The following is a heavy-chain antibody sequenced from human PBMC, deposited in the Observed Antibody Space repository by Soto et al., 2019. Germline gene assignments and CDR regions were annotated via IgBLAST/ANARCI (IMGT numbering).Heavy chain of an antibody. CDR3: ERISVDTSMTYWFDP. CDR2: IYYSGNT. Sequence: KTSETLSLTCTVSGDSVTSGDYYWSWIRQPPGKGLEWIGYIYYSGNTNYSPSLKSRVAISLDTSHNQFSLKLSSVTAADTAVYFCERISVDTSMTYWFDPWGQGTLVTVSS. D-gene: IGHD5-18*01. J-gene: IGHJ5*01. CDR1: GDSVTSGDYY. V-gene: IGHV4-61*08.